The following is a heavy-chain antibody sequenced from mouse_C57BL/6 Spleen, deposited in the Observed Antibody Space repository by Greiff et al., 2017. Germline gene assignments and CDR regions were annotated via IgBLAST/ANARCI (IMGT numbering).Heavy chain of an antibody. Sequence: QVQLKESGAELVKPGASVKISCKASGYAFSSYWMNWVKQRPGKGLEWIGQIYPGDGDTNYNGKFKGKATLTADNSSSTAYMQLSSLTSEDSAVYFCARWANWDGAWFAYWGQGTLVTVSA. J-gene: IGHJ3*01. CDR3: ARWANWDGAWFAY. V-gene: IGHV1-80*01. D-gene: IGHD4-1*01. CDR1: GYAFSSYW. CDR2: IYPGDGDT.